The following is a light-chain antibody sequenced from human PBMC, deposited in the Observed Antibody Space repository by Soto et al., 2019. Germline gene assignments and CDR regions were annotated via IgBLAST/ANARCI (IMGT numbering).Light chain of an antibody. CDR2: EGT. CDR1: SSDVGNYNL. J-gene: IGLJ3*02. V-gene: IGLV2-23*01. CDR3: CSYASTGTWV. Sequence: QSALTQPASVSGSPGQSITISCTGTSSDVGNYNLVSWYQHHPGKAPKLIIYEGTKRPSGVSNRFSGSKSGNTASLTISGLQADDEADYYCCSYASTGTWVFGGGTKLTVI.